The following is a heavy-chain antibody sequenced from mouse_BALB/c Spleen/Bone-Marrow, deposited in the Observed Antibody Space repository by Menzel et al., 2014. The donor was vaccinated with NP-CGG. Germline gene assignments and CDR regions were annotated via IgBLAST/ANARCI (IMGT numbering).Heavy chain of an antibody. CDR2: IRNKAYGYTT. Sequence: DVQLVESGGGLVQPGGSLRLSCVTSGFTFIDYYMNWVRQPPGKALEWVGFIRNKAYGYTTEYSASVKGRFTISRDNSQSILYPQMNTLRAEDSATYYCTRDMGGILFDSWGQGTTLTVSS. D-gene: IGHD4-1*01. CDR3: TRDMGGILFDS. J-gene: IGHJ2*01. V-gene: IGHV7-3*02. CDR1: GFTFIDYY.